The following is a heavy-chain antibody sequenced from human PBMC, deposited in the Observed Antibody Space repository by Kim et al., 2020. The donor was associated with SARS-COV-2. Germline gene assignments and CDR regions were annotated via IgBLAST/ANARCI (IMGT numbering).Heavy chain of an antibody. J-gene: IGHJ6*02. CDR2: ICSNGGST. CDR3: VTNYGSGDGHYGMDV. Sequence: GGSLRLSCSASGFTFSSYAMHWVRQAPGKGLEYVSAICSNGGSTYYADSVKGRFTISRDNSKNTLYLQMSSLRAEDTAVYYCVTNYGSGDGHYGMDVWGHGTTDTVSS. CDR1: GFTFSSYA. D-gene: IGHD3-10*01. V-gene: IGHV3-64D*06.